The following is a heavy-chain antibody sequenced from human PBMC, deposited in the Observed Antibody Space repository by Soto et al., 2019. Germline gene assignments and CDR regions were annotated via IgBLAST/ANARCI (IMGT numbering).Heavy chain of an antibody. J-gene: IGHJ5*02. Sequence: SVKVSCKASGGTFSSYTISWVRQAPGQGLEWMGRIIPILGIANYAQKFQGRVTITADKSTSTAYMELSSLRSEDTAVYYCAVRNCSSTSCYDLANWFDPWGQGTLVTVSS. V-gene: IGHV1-69*02. CDR3: AVRNCSSTSCYDLANWFDP. D-gene: IGHD2-2*01. CDR1: GGTFSSYT. CDR2: IIPILGIA.